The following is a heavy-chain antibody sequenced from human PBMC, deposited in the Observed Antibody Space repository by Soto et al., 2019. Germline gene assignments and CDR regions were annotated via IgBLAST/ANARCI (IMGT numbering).Heavy chain of an antibody. CDR1: GVSISSYY. J-gene: IGHJ4*02. CDR2: IYYSGST. CDR3: ARENRSGDFDY. D-gene: IGHD3-22*01. V-gene: IGHV4-59*01. Sequence: SETLSLTCTVSGVSISSYYWSWIRQPPGKGLEWIGYIYYSGSTNYNPSLKSRVTISVDTSKNQFSLKLSSVTAADTAVYYCARENRSGDFDYWGQGTLVTVSS.